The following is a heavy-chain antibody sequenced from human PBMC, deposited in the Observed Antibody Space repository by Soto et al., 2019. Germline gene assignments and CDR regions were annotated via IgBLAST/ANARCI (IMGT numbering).Heavy chain of an antibody. D-gene: IGHD3-10*01. CDR1: GGSISSSY. V-gene: IGHV4-59*08. CDR3: VRRHGLTIDAYY. CDR2: IYDSGST. Sequence: SETLSLTCTVSGGSISSSYWSWIRQPPGKGLEWIGYIYDSGSTYYNPSLRSRVTISVDTSKNQFSLKLTSVTAADTAVYYCVRRHGLTIDAYYWGQGTLVTVSS. J-gene: IGHJ4*02.